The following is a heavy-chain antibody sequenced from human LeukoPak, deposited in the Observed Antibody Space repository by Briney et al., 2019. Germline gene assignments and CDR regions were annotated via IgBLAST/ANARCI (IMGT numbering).Heavy chain of an antibody. CDR1: GGSFSGYY. D-gene: IGHD2-15*01. CDR3: ARGLPSTIVVVVAATQDYYYYMDV. CDR2: INHSGST. Sequence: SETLSLTCAVYGGSFSGYYWSWIRQPPGKGLEWIGEINHSGSTNYKPSLKTRVTITVDTSKNQFSLKLSSVTAADTAVYYCARGLPSTIVVVVAATQDYYYYMDVWGKGTTVTVSS. V-gene: IGHV4-34*01. J-gene: IGHJ6*03.